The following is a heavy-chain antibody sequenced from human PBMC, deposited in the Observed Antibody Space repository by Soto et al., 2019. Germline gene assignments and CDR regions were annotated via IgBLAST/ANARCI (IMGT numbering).Heavy chain of an antibody. V-gene: IGHV4-59*01. CDR2: IYYSGST. CDR3: AREIEDTSGYYREYYFDY. CDR1: GGSISNYY. Sequence: SETLSLTCTVSGGSISNYYWSWIRQPPGKGLEWIGYIYYSGSTNYNPSLKSRVTISVDTSKNQFSLKLSSVTAADTAVYYCAREIEDTSGYYREYYFDYWGQGTLVTVSS. J-gene: IGHJ4*02. D-gene: IGHD3-22*01.